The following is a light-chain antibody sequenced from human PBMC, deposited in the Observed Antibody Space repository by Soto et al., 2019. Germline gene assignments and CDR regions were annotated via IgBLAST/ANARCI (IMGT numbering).Light chain of an antibody. CDR1: QSVSKN. Sequence: EIVMTQSPATLSVSPGERATLSCRASQSVSKNLAWYQVKPGQAPRLLIYGASTRATGIPDRFSGSGSGTEFTLTICCLQSEDFAVYYCQRYNTWPGFGPGTKVDVK. CDR2: GAS. V-gene: IGKV3-15*01. CDR3: QRYNTWPG. J-gene: IGKJ3*01.